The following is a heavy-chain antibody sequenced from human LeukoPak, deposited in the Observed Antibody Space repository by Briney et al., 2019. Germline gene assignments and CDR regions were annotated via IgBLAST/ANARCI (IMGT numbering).Heavy chain of an antibody. CDR1: GFTFSSYS. D-gene: IGHD5-24*01. V-gene: IGHV3-48*02. CDR2: ISGTSGII. J-gene: IGHJ3*02. CDR3: ARGTWDGDRTFDI. Sequence: PGGSLRLSCAASGFTFSSYSMNWVRQAPGKGLEWISYISGTSGIIYYTPSVKGRFTISRDNGKSSLYLQMNSLRDDDTAVYFCARGTWDGDRTFDIWGQGAMVTVSS.